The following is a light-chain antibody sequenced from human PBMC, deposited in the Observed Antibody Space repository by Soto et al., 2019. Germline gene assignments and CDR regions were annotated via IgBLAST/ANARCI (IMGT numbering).Light chain of an antibody. V-gene: IGKV4-1*01. CDR2: WAS. Sequence: DIVMTQSPDSLAVSLGERATINCKSSQSVLYSSNNKNYLAWYQQKPGQPPKLLIYWASTRELGVPDRFSGSGSGTDFTLTISSLQAEDVAFYYCQQYYSSPLTFGPGTKVDIK. CDR1: QSVLYSSNNKNY. J-gene: IGKJ3*01. CDR3: QQYYSSPLT.